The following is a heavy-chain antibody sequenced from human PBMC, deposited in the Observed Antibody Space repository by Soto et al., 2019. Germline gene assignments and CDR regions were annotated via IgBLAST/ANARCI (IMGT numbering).Heavy chain of an antibody. V-gene: IGHV4-31*03. J-gene: IGHJ6*02. Sequence: QVQLQESGPGLVKPSQTLSLTCTVSGGSISSGGYYWSWIRQHPGKGLEWIGYISYSGSTYYNPSLESRVTISVDTSKNQLSLRLSSVTAADTAVYYCASGTEVSPSWDVWGQGTTVTVSS. D-gene: IGHD1-26*01. CDR1: GGSISSGGYY. CDR2: ISYSGST. CDR3: ASGTEVSPSWDV.